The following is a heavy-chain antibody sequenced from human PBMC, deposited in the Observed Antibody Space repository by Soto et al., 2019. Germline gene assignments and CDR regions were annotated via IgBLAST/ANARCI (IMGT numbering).Heavy chain of an antibody. D-gene: IGHD4-17*01. CDR2: ISYDGSNK. V-gene: IGHV3-30*03. J-gene: IGHJ5*02. CDR3: ARDFKRDDSTVLNWFDP. CDR1: GFTFSSYG. Sequence: QVQLVESGGGVVQPGRSLRLSWAASGFTFSSYGMHWVGQAPGKGLEWVAVISYDGSNKYYADSVKGRLTISRDNSKNTLYLQMNSLRAEDTAVYNCARDFKRDDSTVLNWFDPWGQGNLVTVSS.